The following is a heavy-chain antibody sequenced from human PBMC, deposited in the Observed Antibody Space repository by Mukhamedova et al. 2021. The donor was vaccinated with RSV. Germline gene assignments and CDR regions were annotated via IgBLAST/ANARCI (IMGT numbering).Heavy chain of an antibody. Sequence: ADSYATAYAASLKGRFTIFRDDSKNTAYLQMNSLKTEDTAVYFCTRHDPSSWEYYFDYWGQGTLATVSS. CDR3: TRHDPSSWEYYFDY. CDR2: ADSYAT. J-gene: IGHJ4*02. V-gene: IGHV3-73*01. D-gene: IGHD6-13*01.